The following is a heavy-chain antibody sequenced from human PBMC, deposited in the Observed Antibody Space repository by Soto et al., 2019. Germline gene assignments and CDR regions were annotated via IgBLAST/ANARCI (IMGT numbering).Heavy chain of an antibody. Sequence: GGSLRLSCTTSGTIFSGYGMHWVRQAPGKGLEWVALIRSDGSNIQYADSVKGRFTISRDNSRKILYLQMDSLRADDTAVYYCARDGVGATTYFGYLDYWGQGAPVTVSS. D-gene: IGHD1-26*01. CDR1: GTIFSGYG. J-gene: IGHJ4*02. CDR3: ARDGVGATTYFGYLDY. CDR2: IRSDGSNI. V-gene: IGHV3-30*02.